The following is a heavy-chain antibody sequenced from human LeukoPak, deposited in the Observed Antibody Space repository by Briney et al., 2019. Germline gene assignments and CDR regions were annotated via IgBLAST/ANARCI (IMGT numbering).Heavy chain of an antibody. J-gene: IGHJ1*01. V-gene: IGHV4-31*03. Sequence: SQTLSLTCTVSGRSISSGGYYWSWIRQHPGKGLEGIGYIYYSGSTYYNPSLKSRVTISVDTSKNQFSLKLSSVTAAVTAVYYCARARRRYSYGEYFQHWGQGTLVTVSS. CDR3: ARARRRYSYGEYFQH. CDR1: GRSISSGGYY. CDR2: IYYSGST. D-gene: IGHD5-18*01.